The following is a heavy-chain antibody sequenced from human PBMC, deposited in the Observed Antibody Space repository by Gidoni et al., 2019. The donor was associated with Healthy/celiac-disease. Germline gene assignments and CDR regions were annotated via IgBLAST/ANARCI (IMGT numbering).Heavy chain of an antibody. CDR2: IWYDGSNK. D-gene: IGHD6-19*01. J-gene: IGHJ4*02. Sequence: QVQLVESGGGVVQPGRSLRLSCAASGFPLSSVGMHWVRQAPGKGLEGVAVIWYDGSNKYYADSVKGRFTISRDNSKNTLYLQMNSLRAEDTAVYYCAREEGGYSSGPFDYWGQGTLVTVSS. CDR1: GFPLSSVG. V-gene: IGHV3-33*01. CDR3: AREEGGYSSGPFDY.